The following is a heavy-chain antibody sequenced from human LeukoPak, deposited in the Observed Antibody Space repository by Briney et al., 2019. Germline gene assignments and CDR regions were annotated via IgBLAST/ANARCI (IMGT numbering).Heavy chain of an antibody. D-gene: IGHD6-6*01. Sequence: GGSLRLSCAASGFTFSSYAMSWVRQAPGKGLEWVSAISGSGGSTYYADSVKGRFTISRDNSKNTLYLQMNSLRAEDTAVYYCAKPHSSSAYYYYYMDVWGQGTTVTVSS. CDR1: GFTFSSYA. V-gene: IGHV3-23*01. CDR3: AKPHSSSAYYYYYMDV. CDR2: ISGSGGST. J-gene: IGHJ6*03.